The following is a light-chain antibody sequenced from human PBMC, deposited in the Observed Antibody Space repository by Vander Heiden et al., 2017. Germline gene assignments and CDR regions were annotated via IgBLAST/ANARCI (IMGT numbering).Light chain of an antibody. Sequence: DIQMTQSPSSLSASVGDRVTITCRASQGISNYLAWYQRKTGKVPKLLIYSASTLQSGVLSRFSGSGSGTDFTLTISSLQPEDVATYYCPKYNSAPRTFGQGTKVEIK. CDR1: QGISNY. J-gene: IGKJ1*01. V-gene: IGKV1-27*01. CDR3: PKYNSAPRT. CDR2: SAS.